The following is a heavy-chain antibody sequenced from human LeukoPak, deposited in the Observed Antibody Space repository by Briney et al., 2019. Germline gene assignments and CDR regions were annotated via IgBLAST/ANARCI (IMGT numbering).Heavy chain of an antibody. Sequence: PSETLSLTCTVSGGSISYYYWSWIRQPPGKGLQWIGYVYYSGSTNYNPSLKSRVTISVDTSKNQFSLKLNSVTSADTAVYYCATLTGGDDAFDIWGQGTMVTVSS. J-gene: IGHJ3*02. D-gene: IGHD4-23*01. CDR3: ATLTGGDDAFDI. CDR2: VYYSGST. CDR1: GGSISYYY. V-gene: IGHV4-59*01.